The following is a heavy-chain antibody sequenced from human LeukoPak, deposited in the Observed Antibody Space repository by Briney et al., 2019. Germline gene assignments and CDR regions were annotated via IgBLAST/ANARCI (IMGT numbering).Heavy chain of an antibody. D-gene: IGHD3-16*02. V-gene: IGHV3-30*18. J-gene: IGHJ3*02. Sequence: GGSLRLSCAASGFTFSSYGMHWVRQAPGKGLEWVAVISYDGSNKYYADSVKGRFTISRDNSKNTLYLQMNSLRAEDTAVYYCAKCLFGGLIADAFDIWGQGTMVTVSS. CDR2: ISYDGSNK. CDR3: AKCLFGGLIADAFDI. CDR1: GFTFSSYG.